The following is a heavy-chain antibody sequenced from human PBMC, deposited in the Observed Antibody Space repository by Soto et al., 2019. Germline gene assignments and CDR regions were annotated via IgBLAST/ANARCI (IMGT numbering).Heavy chain of an antibody. V-gene: IGHV3-21*01. CDR1: GDSLCSYR. J-gene: IGHJ4*02. D-gene: IGHD3-16*01. Sequence: PGRALGLFWAPSGDSLCSYRMNWVRQAPGKGLEWVSSISSSSSYIYYADSVKGRFTISRDNAKNSLYLQMNSLRAEDTAVYYCARDWGVFHSGQSACWGQGTLVLVSS. CDR3: ARDWGVFHSGQSAC. CDR2: ISSSSSYI.